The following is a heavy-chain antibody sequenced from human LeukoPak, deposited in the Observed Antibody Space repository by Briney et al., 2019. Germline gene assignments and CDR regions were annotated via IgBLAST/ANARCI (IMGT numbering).Heavy chain of an antibody. V-gene: IGHV3-23*01. J-gene: IGHJ4*02. Sequence: QSGGSLRLSCAASGFTFSSYAMHWVRQAPGKGLEWVSAISGSGGSTYYADSVKGRFTISRDNSKNTLYLQMNSLRAEDTAVYYCAKERYYYDSSGSPGTYYFDYWGQGTLVTVSS. CDR2: ISGSGGST. D-gene: IGHD3-22*01. CDR3: AKERYYYDSSGSPGTYYFDY. CDR1: GFTFSSYA.